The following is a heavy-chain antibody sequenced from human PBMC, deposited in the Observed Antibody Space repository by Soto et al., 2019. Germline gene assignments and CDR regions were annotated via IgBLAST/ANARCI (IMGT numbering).Heavy chain of an antibody. V-gene: IGHV3-74*01. CDR2: INSDGSST. D-gene: IGHD6-13*01. CDR3: ARDTGFMGSSWYYYYYGMDV. CDR1: GFTFSSYW. Sequence: PGGSLRLSCAASGFTFSSYWMHWVRQAPGKGLVWVSRINSDGSSTSYADSVKGRFTISRDNAKNTLFLQMNSLRAEGTAVYYCARDTGFMGSSWYYYYYGMDVWGQGTTVTVSS. J-gene: IGHJ6*02.